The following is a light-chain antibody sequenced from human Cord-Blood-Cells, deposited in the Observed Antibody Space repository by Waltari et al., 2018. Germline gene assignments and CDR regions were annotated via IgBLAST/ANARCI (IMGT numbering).Light chain of an antibody. V-gene: IGLV2-8*01. CDR2: GVS. J-gene: IGLJ3*02. CDR3: SSYAGSNNLV. CDR1: SSDVGGYNY. Sequence: QSALTQPPSASGSPGPSVTISCTGHSSDVGGYNYASWYQQHPGKAPTLMIYGVSKRPSGVPDRFSGSKSGNTASLTVSGLQAEDEADYYCSSYAGSNNLVFGGGTKLTVL.